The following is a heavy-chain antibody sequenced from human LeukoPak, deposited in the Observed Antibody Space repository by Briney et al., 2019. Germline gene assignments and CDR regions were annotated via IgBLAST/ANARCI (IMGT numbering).Heavy chain of an antibody. Sequence: ASVTVSCKASGYTFTIYDIHWVRQAPGQGHAWVGWMNPNNGGTVYARKFQGRVTMTRATSTGTSYIELNSLRSEDTAVYYCARGAIFGVTPRGYGMDVWGQGTTVTVSS. CDR3: ARGAIFGVTPRGYGMDV. CDR1: GYTFTIYD. D-gene: IGHD3-3*01. V-gene: IGHV1-8*01. CDR2: MNPNNGGT. J-gene: IGHJ6*02.